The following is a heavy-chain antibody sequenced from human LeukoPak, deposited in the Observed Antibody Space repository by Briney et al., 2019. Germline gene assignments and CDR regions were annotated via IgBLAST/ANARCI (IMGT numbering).Heavy chain of an antibody. D-gene: IGHD3-22*01. Sequence: SETLSLTCTVSGGSISSYYWSWIRQPTGKGLEWIGFIYYSGSTNYNPSLKSRVTISVDTSKNQFSLKLSSVTAADTAVYYCARVHYDSSGYPFDYWGQGTLVTVSS. J-gene: IGHJ4*02. CDR1: GGSISSYY. CDR2: IYYSGST. V-gene: IGHV4-59*01. CDR3: ARVHYDSSGYPFDY.